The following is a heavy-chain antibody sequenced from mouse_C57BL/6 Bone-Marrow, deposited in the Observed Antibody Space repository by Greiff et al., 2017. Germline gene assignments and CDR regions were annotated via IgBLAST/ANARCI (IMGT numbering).Heavy chain of an antibody. J-gene: IGHJ3*01. CDR2: IYPGSGST. V-gene: IGHV1-55*01. D-gene: IGHD1-1*01. Sequence: VQLQQPGAELVKPGASVKMSCKASGYTFTSYWITWVKQRPGQGLEWIGDIYPGSGSTNYNEKFKSKATLTVDTSSSTAYMQLSSLTSEDSAVYYCAREGKIYYYGSSPLFAYWGQGTLVTVSA. CDR3: AREGKIYYYGSSPLFAY. CDR1: GYTFTSYW.